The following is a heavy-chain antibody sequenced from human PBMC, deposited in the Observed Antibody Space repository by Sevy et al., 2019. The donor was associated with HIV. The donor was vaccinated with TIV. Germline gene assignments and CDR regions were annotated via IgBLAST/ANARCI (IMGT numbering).Heavy chain of an antibody. CDR1: GYTFAGYY. CDR2: MTPNSGGT. Sequence: ASVKVSCKASGYTFAGYYMHWVRQAPGQGLEWMGWMTPNSGGTNYAQKFQGRVTMTRDTSISTAYMELSRLRSDDTAVYYCARERDPNYDILTGYSWGVFDYWGQGTLVTVSS. CDR3: ARERDPNYDILTGYSWGVFDY. V-gene: IGHV1-2*02. D-gene: IGHD3-9*01. J-gene: IGHJ4*02.